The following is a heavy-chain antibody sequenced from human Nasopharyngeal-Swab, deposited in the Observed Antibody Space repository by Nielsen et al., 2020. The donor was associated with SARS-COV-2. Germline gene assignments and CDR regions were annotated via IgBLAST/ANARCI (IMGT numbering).Heavy chain of an antibody. Sequence: SETLSLTCAVYGGSFSDYYWGWIRQPPGKGLEWIGSIYHSGSTYYNPSLKSRVTISVDTSKNQFSLKLSSVTAADTAVYYCARVLYNYYYYYYMDVWGKGTTVTVSS. D-gene: IGHD2-8*01. CDR2: IYHSGST. CDR1: GGSFSDYY. CDR3: ARVLYNYYYYYYMDV. J-gene: IGHJ6*03. V-gene: IGHV4-38-2*01.